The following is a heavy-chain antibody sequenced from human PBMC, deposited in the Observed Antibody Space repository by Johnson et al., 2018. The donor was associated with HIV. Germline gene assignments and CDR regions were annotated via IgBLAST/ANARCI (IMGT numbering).Heavy chain of an antibody. Sequence: QVQLVESGGGVVQPGRSLRLSCVASGFTFSNFGMHWVRQAPGKGLEWVAVISYDGTIKYYVDSVKGRFTISRDSSKNTLYLQMNSLRAEDTAVYYCVREGSEWLAGENTFDIWGQGTMVTVSS. V-gene: IGHV3-30*03. CDR1: GFTFSNFG. CDR2: ISYDGTIK. J-gene: IGHJ3*02. CDR3: VREGSEWLAGENTFDI. D-gene: IGHD6-19*01.